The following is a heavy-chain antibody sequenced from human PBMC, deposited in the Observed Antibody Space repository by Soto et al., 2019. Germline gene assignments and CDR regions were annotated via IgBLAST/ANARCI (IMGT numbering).Heavy chain of an antibody. CDR1: GYTFTSYG. V-gene: IGHV1-18*01. CDR2: INPYNANT. D-gene: IGHD6-19*01. J-gene: IGHJ4*02. Sequence: QVQLVQSGAEVKKPGASVKVSCKASGYTFTSYGISWVRQAPGQGLEWMGWINPYNANTNYAQKLQRRVTMTTDTSTSTAYMELRSLRSDDTAVFYCARDPVAGTDFDYWGQGTLVTVSS. CDR3: ARDPVAGTDFDY.